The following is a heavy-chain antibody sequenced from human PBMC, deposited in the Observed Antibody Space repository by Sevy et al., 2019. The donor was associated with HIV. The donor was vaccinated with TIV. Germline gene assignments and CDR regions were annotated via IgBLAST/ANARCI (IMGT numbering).Heavy chain of an antibody. Sequence: ASVKVSCKASGYTFTSYDINWVRQATGQGLEWMGWMNDNSGNTGYAQKFQGRVTMTRKTSISTAYMELSSLRSADTAVYYCAGVAVDTAMVTNYWYFDLWGRGTLVTVSS. J-gene: IGHJ2*01. V-gene: IGHV1-8*01. CDR2: MNDNSGNT. CDR3: AGVAVDTAMVTNYWYFDL. D-gene: IGHD5-18*01. CDR1: GYTFTSYD.